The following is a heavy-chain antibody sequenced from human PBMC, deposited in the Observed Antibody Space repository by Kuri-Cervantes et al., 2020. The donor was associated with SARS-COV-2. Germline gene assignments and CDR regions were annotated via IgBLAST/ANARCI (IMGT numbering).Heavy chain of an antibody. CDR1: GGSFSGYY. CDR2: IHYSGNT. J-gene: IGHJ3*02. CDR3: ARHVAGDGSGSYYTYGDAFDI. V-gene: IGHV4-59*08. Sequence: SQTLSLTCAVYGGSFSGYYWSWIRQPPGKGLEWLGYIHYSGNTNYNPSLKSRDTISVDTSKNQISLKLSSVTAADTAVYYCARHVAGDGSGSYYTYGDAFDIWGQGTMVTVSS. D-gene: IGHD3-10*01.